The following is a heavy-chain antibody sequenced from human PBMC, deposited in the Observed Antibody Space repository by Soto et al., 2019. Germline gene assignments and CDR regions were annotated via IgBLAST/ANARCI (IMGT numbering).Heavy chain of an antibody. D-gene: IGHD3-9*01. CDR3: ARLGRYFDWLTSRGYYFDY. V-gene: IGHV4-39*01. CDR2: IYYSGST. J-gene: IGHJ4*02. CDR1: GGSISSSSYY. Sequence: PSETLSLTCTVSGGSISSSSYYWGWIRQPPGKGLEWIGSIYYSGSTYYNPSLKSRVTISVDTSKNQFSLKLSSVTAADTAVYNCARLGRYFDWLTSRGYYFDYWGQGTLVTVSS.